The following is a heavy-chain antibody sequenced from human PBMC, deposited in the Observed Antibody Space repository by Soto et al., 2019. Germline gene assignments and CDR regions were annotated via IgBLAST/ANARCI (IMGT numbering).Heavy chain of an antibody. V-gene: IGHV3-11*06. J-gene: IGHJ4*02. CDR1: GFTFSDYY. CDR3: ARVYYYDSSGYPY. Sequence: QVQLVESGGGLVKPGGSLRLSCAASGFTFSDYYMSWIRQAPGKGLEWVSYISSSSSYTNYADSVKGRFTISRDNAKNSLYLQMNSLRAEDTAVYYCARVYYYDSSGYPYWGQGTLVTVSS. CDR2: ISSSSSYT. D-gene: IGHD3-22*01.